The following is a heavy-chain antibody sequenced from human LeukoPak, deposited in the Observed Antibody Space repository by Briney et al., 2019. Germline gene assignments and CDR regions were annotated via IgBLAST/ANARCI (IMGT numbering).Heavy chain of an antibody. Sequence: PGGSLRLSCAASGFTFSSYWMSWVRQAPGKGLEWVANIKQDGSEKYYVDSVKGRFTISRDNAKNSLYLQMNSLRAEDTAVYYCARSDSSSHHYYYYYGMDVWGQGTTVTVSS. D-gene: IGHD6-13*01. CDR3: ARSDSSSHHYYYYYGMDV. CDR1: GFTFSSYW. V-gene: IGHV3-7*04. J-gene: IGHJ6*02. CDR2: IKQDGSEK.